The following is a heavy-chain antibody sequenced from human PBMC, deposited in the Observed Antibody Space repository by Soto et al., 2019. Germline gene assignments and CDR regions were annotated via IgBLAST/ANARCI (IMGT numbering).Heavy chain of an antibody. CDR3: SAETGSWYFDS. CDR1: GASIIGHY. J-gene: IGHJ4*02. D-gene: IGHD6-25*01. V-gene: IGHV4-59*11. CDR2: VYNYGST. Sequence: ENPYITCTVSGASIIGHYWSWIRQPPGKGLEWIGYVYNYGSTTYSPSLKSRVTISADTSRNQISLNLTSVTAADTAIYYGSAETGSWYFDSWGKGTLV.